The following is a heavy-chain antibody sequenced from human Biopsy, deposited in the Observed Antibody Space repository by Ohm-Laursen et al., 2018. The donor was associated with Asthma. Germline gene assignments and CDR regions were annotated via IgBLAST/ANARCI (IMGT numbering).Heavy chain of an antibody. CDR2: INPSGGST. Sequence: ASVKVSCKVSGYTFTSYYMHWVRQAPGQRLARMGIINPSGGSTSYAQKFQGRVTMTRDTSTSTVYMELSSLRSEDTAVYYCARAGALIVGATMGYWGQGTLVTVSS. CDR3: ARAGALIVGATMGY. V-gene: IGHV1-46*01. D-gene: IGHD1-26*01. CDR1: GYTFTSYY. J-gene: IGHJ4*02.